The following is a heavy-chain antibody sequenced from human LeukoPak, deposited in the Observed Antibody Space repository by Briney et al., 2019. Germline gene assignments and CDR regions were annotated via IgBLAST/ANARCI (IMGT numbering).Heavy chain of an antibody. V-gene: IGHV3-33*01. CDR3: ARRICSSTSCYCDY. J-gene: IGHJ4*02. CDR1: GFTFSSYG. CDR2: IWYDGSNK. Sequence: GRSLRLSCAASGFTFSSYGMHWVRQAPGKGLEWVAVIWYDGSNKYYADSVKGRFTISRDNSKNTLYLQMNSLRAEDTAVYYCARRICSSTSCYCDYWGQGTLVTVSS. D-gene: IGHD2-2*01.